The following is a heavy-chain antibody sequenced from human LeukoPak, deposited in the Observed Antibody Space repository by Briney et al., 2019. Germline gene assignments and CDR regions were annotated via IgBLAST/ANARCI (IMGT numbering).Heavy chain of an antibody. J-gene: IGHJ4*02. CDR2: ISWNSGSI. CDR3: AKAGGYSSSWYIDY. Sequence: PGRSLRLSCAVSGFTFDDYAMHWVRQAPGKGLEWVSGISWNSGSIGYADSVKGRFTISRDNAKNSLYLQMNSLRAEDTALYYCAKAGGYSSSWYIDYWGQGTLVTVSS. D-gene: IGHD6-13*01. CDR1: GFTFDDYA. V-gene: IGHV3-9*01.